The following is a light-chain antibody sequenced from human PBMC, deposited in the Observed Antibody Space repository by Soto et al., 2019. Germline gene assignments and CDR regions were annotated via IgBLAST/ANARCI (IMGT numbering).Light chain of an antibody. Sequence: DIQMTQSPSSLSASVGDTVTITCRASQSISTYLTWYQQKPGKAPKLLIYAAYNLQSGVPSRFSGSGSGTDFTLTISSLQPDDFAAYYCQQSYDMPWTFGQGTKVDIK. CDR2: AAY. V-gene: IGKV1-39*01. CDR1: QSISTY. J-gene: IGKJ1*01. CDR3: QQSYDMPWT.